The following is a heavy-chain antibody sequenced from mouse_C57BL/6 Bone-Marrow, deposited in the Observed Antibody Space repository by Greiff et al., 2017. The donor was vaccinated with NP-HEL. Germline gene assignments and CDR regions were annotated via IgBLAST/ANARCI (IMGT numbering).Heavy chain of an antibody. Sequence: VQLQQSGPVLVKPGASVKMSCKASGYKFTDYYMNWVKQSHGKSLEWIGVINPYNGGTSYNQKFKGKATLTVDKSSRTAYMELNSLTSEDSAVYYCARSAVVAPYYFDYWGQGTTLTVSS. CDR2: INPYNGGT. D-gene: IGHD1-1*01. CDR3: ARSAVVAPYYFDY. CDR1: GYKFTDYY. V-gene: IGHV1-19*01. J-gene: IGHJ2*01.